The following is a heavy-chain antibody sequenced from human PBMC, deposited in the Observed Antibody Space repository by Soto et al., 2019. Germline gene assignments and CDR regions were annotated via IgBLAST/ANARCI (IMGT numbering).Heavy chain of an antibody. J-gene: IGHJ6*02. Sequence: EVQLVESGGGLVQPGRSLRLSCAASGFTFDDYAMHWVRQAPGKGLEWVSGISWNSGSIGYADSVKGRFTISRDNAKNSLYLQRNSLRAEDTALYYCAKDEGAAADDYYYYGMDVWGQGTTVTVSS. D-gene: IGHD6-13*01. CDR3: AKDEGAAADDYYYYGMDV. V-gene: IGHV3-9*01. CDR1: GFTFDDYA. CDR2: ISWNSGSI.